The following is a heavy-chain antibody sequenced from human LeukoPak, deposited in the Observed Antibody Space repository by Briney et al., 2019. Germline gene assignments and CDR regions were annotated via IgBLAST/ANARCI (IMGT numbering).Heavy chain of an antibody. J-gene: IGHJ3*02. CDR2: IIPIFGTA. CDR3: ARVTREVGARAFDI. CDR1: GYTFTGYY. Sequence: GASVKVSCKASGYTFTGYYMHWVRQAPGQGLEWMGGIIPIFGTANYAQKFQGRVTITADESTSTAYMELSSLRSEDTAVYYCARVTREVGARAFDIWGQGTMVTVSS. D-gene: IGHD1-26*01. V-gene: IGHV1-69*13.